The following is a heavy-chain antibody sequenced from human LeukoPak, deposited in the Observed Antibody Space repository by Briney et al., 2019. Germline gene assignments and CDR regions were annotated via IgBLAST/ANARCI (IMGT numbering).Heavy chain of an antibody. V-gene: IGHV1-18*01. D-gene: IGHD3-22*01. CDR1: GYTFTSYG. J-gene: IGHJ4*02. CDR3: ARGELVDYYDSSGYYWFDY. Sequence: GASVKVSCKASGYTFTSYGISWVRQAPGQGLEWMGWISAYNGNTNYAQKLQGRVTMTTDTSTSTAYMELRSLRSDDTAVYYCARGELVDYYDSSGYYWFDYWGQGTLVTVSS. CDR2: ISAYNGNT.